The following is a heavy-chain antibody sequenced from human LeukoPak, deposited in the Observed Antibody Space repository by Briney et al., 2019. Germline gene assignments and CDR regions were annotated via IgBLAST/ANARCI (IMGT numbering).Heavy chain of an antibody. J-gene: IGHJ4*02. CDR2: ISWNSGSI. D-gene: IGHD6-13*01. V-gene: IGHV3-9*01. CDR3: AKDTGYSSSWTNFDY. Sequence: GGSLRLSCAASGFTFSSYAMHWVRQAPGKGLEWVSGISWNSGSIGYADSVKGRFTISRDNAKNSLYLQMNSLRAEDTALYYCAKDTGYSSSWTNFDYWGQGTLVTVSS. CDR1: GFTFSSYA.